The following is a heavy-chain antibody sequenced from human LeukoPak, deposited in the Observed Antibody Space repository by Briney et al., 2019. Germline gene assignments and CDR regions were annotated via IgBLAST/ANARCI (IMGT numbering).Heavy chain of an antibody. CDR3: ASKIFDCSSTSCYVGWFDP. Sequence: SETLSLTCTVSGGSIRSSSYYWGWIRQSPGKGLEWIGSIYYSGSTYYNPSLKSRVTISVDTSKNQFSLKLSSVTAADTAVYYCASKIFDCSSTSCYVGWFDPWGQGTLVTVSS. D-gene: IGHD2-2*01. CDR1: GGSIRSSSYY. V-gene: IGHV4-39*01. J-gene: IGHJ5*02. CDR2: IYYSGST.